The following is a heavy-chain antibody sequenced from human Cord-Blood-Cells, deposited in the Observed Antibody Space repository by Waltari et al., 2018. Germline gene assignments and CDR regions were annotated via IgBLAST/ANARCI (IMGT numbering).Heavy chain of an antibody. Sequence: QLQLQESGPGLVKPSETLSLTCTVSGGSISSSSYYWGWIRQPPGKGLEWIGSIYYSGSTYYNPSLKSRVTISVDTSKNQFSLKLSSVTAADTAVYYCASDPQTGAKFDYWGQGTLVTVSS. CDR1: GGSISSSSYY. J-gene: IGHJ4*02. CDR3: ASDPQTGAKFDY. V-gene: IGHV4-39*01. D-gene: IGHD7-27*01. CDR2: IYYSGST.